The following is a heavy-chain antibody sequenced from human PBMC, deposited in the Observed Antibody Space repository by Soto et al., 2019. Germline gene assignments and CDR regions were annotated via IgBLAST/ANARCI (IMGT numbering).Heavy chain of an antibody. D-gene: IGHD3-3*01. CDR3: ARDGGPVDAFDI. CDR2: IYYSGST. J-gene: IGHJ3*02. Sequence: PSETLSLTCTVSGGSISSYYWSWIRQPPGKGLEWIGYIYYSGSTNYNPSLKSRVTISVDTSKNQFSLKLSSVTAADTAVYYCARDGGPVDAFDIWAQGTMVTVSS. CDR1: GGSISSYY. V-gene: IGHV4-59*01.